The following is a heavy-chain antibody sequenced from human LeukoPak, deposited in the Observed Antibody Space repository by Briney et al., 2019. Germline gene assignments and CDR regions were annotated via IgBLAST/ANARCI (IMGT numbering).Heavy chain of an antibody. D-gene: IGHD1-26*01. V-gene: IGHV3-49*04. Sequence: GGSLRLSCTASGFXFGDYAISWVRQAPGKGLEWVGFIRSKAYGGTTEYAASVKGRFTISRDDSKSIAYLQMNSLKTEDTAVYYCTRRRRYSGSYYFDYWGQGTLVTVSS. CDR2: IRSKAYGGTT. CDR3: TRRRRYSGSYYFDY. J-gene: IGHJ4*02. CDR1: GFXFGDYA.